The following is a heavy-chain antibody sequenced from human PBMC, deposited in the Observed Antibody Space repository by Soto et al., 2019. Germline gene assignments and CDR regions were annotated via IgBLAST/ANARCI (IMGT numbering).Heavy chain of an antibody. V-gene: IGHV4-30-4*01. CDR3: AQGYYYYGMDV. J-gene: IGHJ6*02. CDR1: GGSISSGDYY. CDR2: ISCSGST. Sequence: QVQLQESGPGLVKPSQTLSLTCTVSGGSISSGDYYWSWIRQPPGKGLEWIGYISCSGSTYYNPTLKRRVNTSVDTSKNRFALKLSSVTAADTAVYYCAQGYYYYGMDVWGQGTTVTVSS.